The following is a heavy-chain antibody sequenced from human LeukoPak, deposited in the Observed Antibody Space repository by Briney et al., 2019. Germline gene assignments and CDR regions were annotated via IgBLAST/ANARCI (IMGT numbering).Heavy chain of an antibody. D-gene: IGHD6-19*01. V-gene: IGHV3-23*01. CDR3: AKDLTSGWGRFDY. CDR2: ISGGGGTT. CDR1: GFTFTSYV. J-gene: IGHJ4*02. Sequence: PAGSLRLSCAASGFTFTSYVVSWVRQAPGKGLEWVSSISGGGGTTYDADSVRGRFTISRDNSKNTLYLQMNSLRAEDTAVYYCAKDLTSGWGRFDYWGQGTLVTVSS.